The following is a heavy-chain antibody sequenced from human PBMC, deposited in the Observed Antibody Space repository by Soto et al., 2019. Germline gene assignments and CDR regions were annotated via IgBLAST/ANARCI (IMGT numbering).Heavy chain of an antibody. D-gene: IGHD3-10*01. CDR3: ARKDYYGSGTYHFDY. V-gene: IGHV1-3*01. Sequence: ASVKVSCKASGYTFSTFPIHWVRQAPGQNLEWMGWINAANGDTGYSQNFRGRVTLTRDTTASTAYMELSGLTSEDTAVYFCARKDYYGSGTYHFDYWGQGTLVTVSP. J-gene: IGHJ4*01. CDR2: INAANGDT. CDR1: GYTFSTFP.